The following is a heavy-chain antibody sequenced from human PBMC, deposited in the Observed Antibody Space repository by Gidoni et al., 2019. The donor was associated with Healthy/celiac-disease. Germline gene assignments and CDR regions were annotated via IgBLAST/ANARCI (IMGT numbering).Heavy chain of an antibody. CDR1: GYRFTTYW. J-gene: IGHJ6*02. CDR3: ARHRDVYYDRPMDV. D-gene: IGHD3-22*01. Sequence: EVQLAQSGAAVKNPGESLKIYCKGSGYRFTTYWIGWVGQMPGKGLEWMGIIYPGDSDTRSSPSFQGQVTISADKSISTAYLQWSSLKASDTAMYYCARHRDVYYDRPMDVWGQGTTVTVSS. V-gene: IGHV5-51*01. CDR2: IYPGDSDT.